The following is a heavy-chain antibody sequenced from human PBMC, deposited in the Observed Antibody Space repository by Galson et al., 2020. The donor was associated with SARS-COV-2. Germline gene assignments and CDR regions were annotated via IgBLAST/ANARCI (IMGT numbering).Heavy chain of an antibody. Sequence: ETSETLSLTCTVSGGPISSGGYYWSWIRQHPGKGLEWIGYIYYSGSTYYNPSLKSRVTISVDTSKNQFSLKLSSVTAADTAVYYCARGEAGGNRYYFYYYGMDVWGQGTTVTVFS. J-gene: IGHJ6*02. CDR2: IYYSGST. CDR3: ARGEAGGNRYYFYYYGMDV. D-gene: IGHD3-16*01. V-gene: IGHV4-31*03. CDR1: GGPISSGGYY.